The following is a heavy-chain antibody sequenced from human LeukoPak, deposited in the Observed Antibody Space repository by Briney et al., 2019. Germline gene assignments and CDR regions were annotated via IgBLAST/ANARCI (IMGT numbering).Heavy chain of an antibody. CDR1: GGTFSSYA. Sequence: SVKVSCKASGGTFSSYAISRVRQAPGQGLEWMGGIIPIFGTANYAQKFQGRVTIITDESTSTAYMELSSLRSEDTAVYYCARVAVVTLFNYYYYMDVWGKGTTVTVSS. CDR2: IIPIFGTA. CDR3: ARVAVVTLFNYYYYMDV. J-gene: IGHJ6*03. V-gene: IGHV1-69*05. D-gene: IGHD4-23*01.